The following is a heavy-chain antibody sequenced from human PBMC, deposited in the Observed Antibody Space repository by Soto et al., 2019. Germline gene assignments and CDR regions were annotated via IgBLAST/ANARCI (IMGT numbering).Heavy chain of an antibody. J-gene: IGHJ4*02. Sequence: GGSLRLSCAASGFTFSSYWMSWVRQAPGKGLEWVANIKQDGSEKYYVDSVKGRFTISRDNAKNSLYLQMNSLRAEDTAVYYCARAPYDSSGYYLGYWGQGTLVTVS. CDR1: GFTFSSYW. V-gene: IGHV3-7*03. CDR2: IKQDGSEK. CDR3: ARAPYDSSGYYLGY. D-gene: IGHD3-22*01.